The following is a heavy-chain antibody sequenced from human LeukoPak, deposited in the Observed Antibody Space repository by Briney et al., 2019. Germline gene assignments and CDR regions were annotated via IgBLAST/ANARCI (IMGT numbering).Heavy chain of an antibody. CDR2: ISGSGGSI. CDR3: AKVHSGSYYFDY. J-gene: IGHJ4*02. CDR1: GFTFNNHA. V-gene: IGHV3-23*01. D-gene: IGHD1-26*01. Sequence: GGSLRLSCTASGFTFNNHAMNWVRQAPGKGLEWVSAISGSGGSIYYADSVKGRFTISRDNSKNTLYLQMSSLRAEDTAVYYCAKVHSGSYYFDYWGQGTLVTVSS.